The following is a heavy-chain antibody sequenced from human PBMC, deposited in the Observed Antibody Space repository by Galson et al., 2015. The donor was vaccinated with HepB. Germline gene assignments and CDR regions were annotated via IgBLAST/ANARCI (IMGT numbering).Heavy chain of an antibody. CDR3: AREALPWYYDSSGYRFDY. CDR1: GFTFSSYA. V-gene: IGHV3-30-3*01. Sequence: SLRLSCAASGFTFSSYAMHWVRQAPGKGLEWVAVISYDGSNKYYADSVKGRFTISRDNSKNTLYLRMNSLRAEDTAVYYCAREALPWYYDSSGYRFDYWGQGTLVTVSS. J-gene: IGHJ4*02. D-gene: IGHD3-22*01. CDR2: ISYDGSNK.